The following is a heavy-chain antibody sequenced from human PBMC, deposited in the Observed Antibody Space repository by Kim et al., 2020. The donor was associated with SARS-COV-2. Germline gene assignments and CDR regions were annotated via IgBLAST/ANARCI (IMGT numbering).Heavy chain of an antibody. D-gene: IGHD6-6*01. Sequence: YAQKFQDRVPITADESTSTAYMELSSLRSEDTAVYYCARESSPTNYYFDYWGQGTLVTVSS. J-gene: IGHJ4*02. V-gene: IGHV1-69*01. CDR3: ARESSPTNYYFDY.